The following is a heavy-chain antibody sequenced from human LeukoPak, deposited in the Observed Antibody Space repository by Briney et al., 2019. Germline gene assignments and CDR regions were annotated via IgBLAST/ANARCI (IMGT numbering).Heavy chain of an antibody. CDR1: GGSISSYY. Sequence: SETRSLTCTVSGGSISSYYWSWIRQPPGKGLVWIGYIYYSGSTNYNPSLKSRVTISVDTSKNQFSLKLSSVTAADTAVYYCARDPSSGSPYGFDPWGQGTLVTVSS. D-gene: IGHD6-19*01. CDR2: IYYSGST. V-gene: IGHV4-59*01. CDR3: ARDPSSGSPYGFDP. J-gene: IGHJ5*02.